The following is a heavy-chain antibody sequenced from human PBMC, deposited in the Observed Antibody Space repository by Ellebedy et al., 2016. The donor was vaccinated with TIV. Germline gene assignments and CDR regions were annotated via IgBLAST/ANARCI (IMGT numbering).Heavy chain of an antibody. J-gene: IGHJ4*02. V-gene: IGHV3-53*01. CDR2: IYPDDRT. CDR3: ARDSGFGVDTPY. CDR1: GFIVSATY. Sequence: GESLKISXVASGFIVSATYMSWVRRAPGKGLEWVSIIYPDDRTFYAGFARGRFSISRDKSKNTLYLQMNSLRADDTAVYYCARDSGFGVDTPYWGQGTPVTVSS. D-gene: IGHD3-3*01.